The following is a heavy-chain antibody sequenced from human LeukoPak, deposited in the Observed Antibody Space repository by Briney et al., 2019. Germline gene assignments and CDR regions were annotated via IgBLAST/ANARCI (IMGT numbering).Heavy chain of an antibody. CDR3: ARMGMGATAYSDY. CDR1: GGSISSSSYY. J-gene: IGHJ4*02. V-gene: IGHV4-39*07. Sequence: SETLSLTCTVSGGSISSSSYYWGWIRQPPGKGLEWIGSIYYSGSTYYNPSLKSRVTISVDTSKNQFSLKLSSVTAADTAVYYCARMGMGATAYSDYWGQGTLLTVSS. CDR2: IYYSGST. D-gene: IGHD1-26*01.